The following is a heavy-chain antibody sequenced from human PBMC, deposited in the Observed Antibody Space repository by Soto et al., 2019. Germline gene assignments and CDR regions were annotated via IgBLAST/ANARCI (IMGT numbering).Heavy chain of an antibody. CDR3: ARERYDILTGYPKNNYYYYGMDV. CDR2: IYYSGST. D-gene: IGHD3-9*01. Sequence: SENLSLTCTVSGGSISSYYWSWIRQPPGKGLEWIGYIYYSGSTNYNPSLKSRVTISVDTSKNQFSLKLSSVTAADTAVYYCARERYDILTGYPKNNYYYYGMDVWGQGTTVTVSS. CDR1: GGSISSYY. J-gene: IGHJ6*02. V-gene: IGHV4-59*01.